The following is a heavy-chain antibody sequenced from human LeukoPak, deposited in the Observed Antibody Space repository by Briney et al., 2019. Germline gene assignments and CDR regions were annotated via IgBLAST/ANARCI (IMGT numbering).Heavy chain of an antibody. CDR2: INDSGSTK. CDR3: ARAIGMTGGVVDI. J-gene: IGHJ6*02. V-gene: IGHV3-11*01. Sequence: GGSLRLSCTASGFTFSNYYMNWVRQAPGKGLEWVAYINDSGSTKHYVDSVKGRFTISSDNAKNSLYLQMNSLRAENTVVYYCARAIGMTGGVVDIWGQRSTVTVSS. CDR1: GFTFSNYY. D-gene: IGHD2-8*02.